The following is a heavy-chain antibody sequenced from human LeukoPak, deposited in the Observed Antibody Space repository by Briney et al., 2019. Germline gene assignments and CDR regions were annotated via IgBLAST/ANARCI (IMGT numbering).Heavy chain of an antibody. CDR3: ATVSLDSSSWQNPNDY. CDR1: GYTLTELS. D-gene: IGHD6-13*01. Sequence: GASVKVSCKVSGYTLTELSMHWVRQAPGKGLEWMGGFDPEDGETIYAQKFQGRVTMTEDTSTDTAYMEVSSLRSEDTAVYYCATVSLDSSSWQNPNDYWGQGTLVTVSS. CDR2: FDPEDGET. J-gene: IGHJ4*02. V-gene: IGHV1-24*01.